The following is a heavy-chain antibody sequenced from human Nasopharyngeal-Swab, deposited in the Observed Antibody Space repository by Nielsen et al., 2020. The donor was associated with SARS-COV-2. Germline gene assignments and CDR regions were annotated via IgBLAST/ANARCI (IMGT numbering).Heavy chain of an antibody. CDR3: AKAAEAGTYYYYYMDV. V-gene: IGHV3-9*01. J-gene: IGHJ6*03. D-gene: IGHD6-19*01. Sequence: VRQAPGKGLEWVSGISWNSGSIGYADSVKGRFTISRDNAKNSLYLQMNSLRAEDTALYYCAKAAEAGTYYYYYMDVWGKGTTVTVSS. CDR2: ISWNSGSI.